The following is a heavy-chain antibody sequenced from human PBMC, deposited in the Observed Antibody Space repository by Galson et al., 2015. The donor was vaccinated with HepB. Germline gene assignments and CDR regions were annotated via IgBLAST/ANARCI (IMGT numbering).Heavy chain of an antibody. CDR3: AKDLGVVVVIRGFEH. Sequence: SLRLSCAASGFTFDDYAMHWVRQAPGKGLEWVSGISWNSGSIGYADSVKGRLTISRDNAKNSLYLQMNSLRAEDTALYYCAKDLGVVVVIRGFEHWGQGTLVTVSS. J-gene: IGHJ1*01. CDR1: GFTFDDYA. D-gene: IGHD3-22*01. V-gene: IGHV3-9*01. CDR2: ISWNSGSI.